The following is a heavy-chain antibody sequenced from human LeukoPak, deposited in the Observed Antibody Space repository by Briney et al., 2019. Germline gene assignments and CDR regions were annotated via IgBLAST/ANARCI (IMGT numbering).Heavy chain of an antibody. J-gene: IGHJ6*02. D-gene: IGHD3-16*01. CDR3: AKDILGGYGMDV. V-gene: IGHV3-43*01. CDR2: ISWDGGST. CDR1: GFTFDDYT. Sequence: GGSLRLSCAASGFTFDDYTMHWVRHAPGKGLEWVSLISWDGGSTYYADSVKGRFTISRDNSKNSLYLQMNSLRTEDTALYYCAKDILGGYGMDVWGQGTTVTVSS.